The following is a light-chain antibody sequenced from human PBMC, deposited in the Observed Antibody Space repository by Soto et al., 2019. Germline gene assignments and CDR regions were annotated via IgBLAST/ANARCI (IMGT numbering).Light chain of an antibody. CDR1: QSVSSSY. CDR3: HQYGISPRT. CDR2: GAT. Sequence: EIVLTQSPGTLSVSPGERATLSCRASQSVSSSYFSWYQQKPCQAPSLLIYGATSSATGLPDMVSGSGSATDFTLTNSRPEPDDFAVYYRHQYGISPRTFGQGTKLEIK. V-gene: IGKV3-20*01. J-gene: IGKJ2*01.